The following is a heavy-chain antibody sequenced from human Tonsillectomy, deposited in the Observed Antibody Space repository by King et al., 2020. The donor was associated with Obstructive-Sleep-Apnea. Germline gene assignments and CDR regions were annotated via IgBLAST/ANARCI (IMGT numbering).Heavy chain of an antibody. D-gene: IGHD7-27*01. CDR2: IYTTGST. V-gene: IGHV4-4*07. CDR1: GGSISSYY. CDR3: ARDSSGYFQH. Sequence: QLQESGPGLVKPSETLSLTCTVSGGSISSYYWSWIRQPAGKGLEWIGRIYTTGSTNSNPSRTRRVTMSVDTSYNQFSLKLSSVTAADTAVYYCARDSSGYFQHWGQGTLVTVSS. J-gene: IGHJ1*01.